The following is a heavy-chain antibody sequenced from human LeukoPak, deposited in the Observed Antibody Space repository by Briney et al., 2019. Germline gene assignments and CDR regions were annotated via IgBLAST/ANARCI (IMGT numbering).Heavy chain of an antibody. CDR2: IIPIFGTA. Sequence: RASVKVSCKASGGTFSSYAISWVRQAPGQGLEWMGGIIPIFGTANYAQKFQGRVTITADESTSTAYMELSSLRSEDTAVYYCAGGAPPKDWHAFDIWGQGTMVTVSS. D-gene: IGHD2-15*01. CDR1: GGTFSSYA. V-gene: IGHV1-69*01. J-gene: IGHJ3*02. CDR3: AGGAPPKDWHAFDI.